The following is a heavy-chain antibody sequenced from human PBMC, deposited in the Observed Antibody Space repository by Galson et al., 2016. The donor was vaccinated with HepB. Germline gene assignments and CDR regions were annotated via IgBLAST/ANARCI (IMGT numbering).Heavy chain of an antibody. D-gene: IGHD3-10*01. V-gene: IGHV3-15*01. CDR1: GFTFSNAW. J-gene: IGHJ4*02. CDR3: TKTARLRGVPMDY. Sequence: LRLSCAVSGFTFSNAWMSWVRQAPGKGLEWVGRIKSNPDGGTTDYAAPEKGRFIISRVDSKNTLYLQMNSLKTEDTAVYYCTKTARLRGVPMDYWGQGTLVTVSS. CDR2: IKSNPDGGTT.